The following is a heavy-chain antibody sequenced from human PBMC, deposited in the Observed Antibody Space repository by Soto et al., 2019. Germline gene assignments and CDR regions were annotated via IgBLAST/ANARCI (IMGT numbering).Heavy chain of an antibody. J-gene: IGHJ4*02. CDR2: VSSSGTTK. Sequence: GGSLRLSCAASGFTFSGNYMSWIRQAPGKGLEWVSYVSSSGTTKYYAASVKGRFTISRDNTKNSLYLQMSSLSAEDTAVYYCVRGARNYYYFDYWGQGTLVTVSS. CDR3: VRGARNYYYFDY. V-gene: IGHV3-11*04. CDR1: GFTFSGNY. D-gene: IGHD3-10*01.